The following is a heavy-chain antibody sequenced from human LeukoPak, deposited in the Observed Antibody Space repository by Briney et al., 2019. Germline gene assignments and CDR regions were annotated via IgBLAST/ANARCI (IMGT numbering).Heavy chain of an antibody. J-gene: IGHJ4*02. Sequence: ASVTVSCKASGNTFTNHYMHWVRQTPGQGLEWMGIINPGGGSTSYAQRFQGRVTMTRDTSTSTVYMELSSLRSEDTAVYYCARPSLSGNNLLYFDYWGQGTLVSVSS. CDR3: ARPSLSGNNLLYFDY. V-gene: IGHV1-46*01. CDR1: GNTFTNHY. CDR2: INPGGGST. D-gene: IGHD3-10*01.